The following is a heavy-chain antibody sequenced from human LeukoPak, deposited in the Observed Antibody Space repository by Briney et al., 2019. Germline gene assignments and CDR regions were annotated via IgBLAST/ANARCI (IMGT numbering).Heavy chain of an antibody. CDR2: IWYGGSNK. CDR1: GFTFSSYG. V-gene: IGHV3-33*08. J-gene: IGHJ4*02. D-gene: IGHD3-22*01. CDR3: ATDSSGYYSFDY. Sequence: SLRLSCAASGFTFSSYGMHWVRQAPGKGLEWVAVIWYGGSNKYYADSVKGRFTISRDNSKNTLYLQMNSLRAEDTAVYYCATDSSGYYSFDYWGQGTLVTVSS.